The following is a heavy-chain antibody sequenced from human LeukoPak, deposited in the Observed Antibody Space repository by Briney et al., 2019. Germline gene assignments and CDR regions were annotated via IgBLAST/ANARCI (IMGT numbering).Heavy chain of an antibody. CDR3: TSGVVVPAATY. V-gene: IGHV3-49*04. D-gene: IGHD2-2*01. J-gene: IGHJ4*02. CDR2: IRSKAYGGTT. Sequence: GRSLRLSCTASGFTFGDYAMSWVRQAPGKGLEWVGFIRSKAYGGTTEYAASVKGRFTISRNDSKSIAYLQMNSLKTEDTAVYYCTSGVVVPAATYWGQGTLVTVSS. CDR1: GFTFGDYA.